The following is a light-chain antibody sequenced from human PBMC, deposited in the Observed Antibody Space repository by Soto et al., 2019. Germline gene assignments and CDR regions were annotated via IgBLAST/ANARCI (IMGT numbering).Light chain of an antibody. J-gene: IGLJ2*01. V-gene: IGLV1-44*01. CDR2: SNN. CDR1: SSNIGSNT. Sequence: QAVVTQPPSASGTPGQRVTIACSGSSSNIGSNTVNWYQQLPGTAPKVLIYSNNQRPSGVPDRFSGSKSATSASLAISGLQSDDEAEYYCAAWDDSLNGVVFGGGTKLTVL. CDR3: AAWDDSLNGVV.